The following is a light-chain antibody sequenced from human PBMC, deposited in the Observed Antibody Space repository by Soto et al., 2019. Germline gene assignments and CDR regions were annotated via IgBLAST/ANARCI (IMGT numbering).Light chain of an antibody. Sequence: QSVLTQPASVSGSPGQSISISGTGTRSDVGGCNFVSWYQQHPGKVPKLLIYDVTHRPSGVSNRFSASKSANTASLTISGLQAEDEADYYCSSYTSTNTLVFGGGTKLTVL. J-gene: IGLJ2*01. CDR2: DVT. CDR1: RSDVGGCNF. V-gene: IGLV2-14*01. CDR3: SSYTSTNTLV.